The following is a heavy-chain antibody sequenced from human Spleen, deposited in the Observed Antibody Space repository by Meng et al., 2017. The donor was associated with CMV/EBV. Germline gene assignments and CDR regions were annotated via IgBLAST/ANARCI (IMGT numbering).Heavy chain of an antibody. V-gene: IGHV1-69*05. CDR2: IIPIFGTA. CDR3: ARNFNSGGLHFEDY. J-gene: IGHJ4*02. D-gene: IGHD2-15*01. Sequence: SVKVSCKASGGTFSSYAISWVRQAPGQGLEWMGGIIPIFGTANYAQKFQGRVTMTRDTSTSTVYMELSSLRSEDTAVYYCARNFNSGGLHFEDYWGQGTLVTVSS. CDR1: GGTFSSYA.